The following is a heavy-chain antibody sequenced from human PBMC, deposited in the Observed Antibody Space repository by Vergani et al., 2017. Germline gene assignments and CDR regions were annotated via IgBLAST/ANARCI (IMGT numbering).Heavy chain of an antibody. J-gene: IGHJ5*02. Sequence: ELQLVESGGGLVQPGGSLRLSCSASGSTVSGNYMTWVRQAPGKGLEWVTHIYSGDDTYYADSVKGRVTISRDTSKNTLHLQINNLRVEDTAVYYCERGNYYGSGTYVDLWGQGTLVTVSS. CDR3: ERGNYYGSGTYVDL. V-gene: IGHV3-66*02. CDR1: GSTVSGNY. D-gene: IGHD3-10*01. CDR2: IYSGDDT.